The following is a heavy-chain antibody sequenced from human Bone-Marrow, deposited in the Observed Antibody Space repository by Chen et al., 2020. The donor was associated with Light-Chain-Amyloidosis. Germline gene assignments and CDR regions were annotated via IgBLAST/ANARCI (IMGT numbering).Heavy chain of an antibody. J-gene: IGHJ5*02. V-gene: IGHV4-30-4*08. Sequence: QVQLQESGPGLVKPSQTLSLTCTVSGGSISSGDSYWSWIRQPPGKGLEWIGYIYYSGRTYYNPSLKSRVTISVDTSKNQFSLKLSSVSAADTAVYYCARGEAGYSYGISLDPWGQGTLVTVSS. CDR3: ARGEAGYSYGISLDP. D-gene: IGHD5-18*01. CDR2: IYYSGRT. CDR1: GGSISSGDSY.